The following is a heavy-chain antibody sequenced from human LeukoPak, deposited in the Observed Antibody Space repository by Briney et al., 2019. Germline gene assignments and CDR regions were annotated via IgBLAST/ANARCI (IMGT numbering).Heavy chain of an antibody. CDR1: GGSISSGGYY. D-gene: IGHD3-22*01. J-gene: IGHJ5*02. Sequence: PSETLSLTCTVSGGSISSGGYYWSWIRQHPGKGLEWIGYIYYSGSTYYNPSLKSRVTILVDTSKNQFSLKLRSVTAADTAVYYCAREKPNYYDSSGEYNWFDPWGQGTLVTVSS. CDR3: AREKPNYYDSSGEYNWFDP. CDR2: IYYSGST. V-gene: IGHV4-31*03.